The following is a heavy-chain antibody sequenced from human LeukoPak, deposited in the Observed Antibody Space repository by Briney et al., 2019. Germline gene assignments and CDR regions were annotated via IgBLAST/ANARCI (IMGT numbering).Heavy chain of an antibody. CDR1: GGTFSTYA. CDR2: ITPILGTA. D-gene: IGHD4-23*01. CDR3: ARSLIDYGGSYDAFDI. V-gene: IGHV1-69*10. Sequence: ASVKVSCKASGGTFSTYAISWVRQAPGQGLEWMGGITPILGTANYAQKFQGRVTINADQSTSTAYMELSSLRSEDTAVYYCARSLIDYGGSYDAFDIWGQGTMVTISS. J-gene: IGHJ3*02.